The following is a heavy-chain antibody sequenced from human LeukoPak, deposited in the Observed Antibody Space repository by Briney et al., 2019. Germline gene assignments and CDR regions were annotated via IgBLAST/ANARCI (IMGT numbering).Heavy chain of an antibody. CDR2: INTNGTVT. Sequence: GGSLRLSCAASGFTFSKYWMLWVRQAPGKGLESVSRINTNGTVTTSADSVKGRFTVSRDNADNTMFLQMNSVRDEDTAVYYCATKQWLAPPPDSWGQGTPVTVSS. CDR1: GFTFSKYW. V-gene: IGHV3-74*01. D-gene: IGHD6-19*01. CDR3: ATKQWLAPPPDS. J-gene: IGHJ4*02.